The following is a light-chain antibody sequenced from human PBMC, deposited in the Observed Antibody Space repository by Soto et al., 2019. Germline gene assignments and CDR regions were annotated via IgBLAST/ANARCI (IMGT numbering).Light chain of an antibody. CDR3: ATWDSTLNMVL. V-gene: IGLV1-51*01. Sequence: QSVLTQPPSFSAAPGQRVTISCSGSTSNIGDHYVSWYQHLPGTAPKLVIYDNNKRPSGVADRFSGSKSGTSATLDISALQTGDEASYYCATWDSTLNMVLFGGGTKLTVL. CDR2: DNN. J-gene: IGLJ2*01. CDR1: TSNIGDHY.